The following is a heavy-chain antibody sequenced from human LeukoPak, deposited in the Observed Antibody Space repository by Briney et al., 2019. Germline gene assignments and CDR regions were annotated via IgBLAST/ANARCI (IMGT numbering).Heavy chain of an antibody. Sequence: AGSALRLSCAASGFTLSTYGMHWVRQAPGKGPEWVAVISYDGSNKYYADSVKGRFTISRDNSKNTLYLQMDSLRAEDTAVYYCAKVGVSNSWSHYFDDWGQGTLVTV. J-gene: IGHJ4*02. D-gene: IGHD6-13*01. CDR3: AKVGVSNSWSHYFDD. CDR1: GFTLSTYG. CDR2: ISYDGSNK. V-gene: IGHV3-30*18.